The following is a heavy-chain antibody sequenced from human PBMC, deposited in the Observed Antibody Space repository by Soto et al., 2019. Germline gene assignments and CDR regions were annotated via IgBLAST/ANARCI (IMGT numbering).Heavy chain of an antibody. Sequence: PGGSLRLSGTASVFTVGDYAMSWVRQAPGKGLEWVGFIRSKAYGGTTEYAASVKGRFTISRDDSKSIAYLQMNSLKTEDTAVYYCTAGKLYPSLDFDYWGQGTLVTVSS. J-gene: IGHJ4*02. V-gene: IGHV3-49*04. CDR2: IRSKAYGGTT. D-gene: IGHD2-8*01. CDR3: TAGKLYPSLDFDY. CDR1: VFTVGDYA.